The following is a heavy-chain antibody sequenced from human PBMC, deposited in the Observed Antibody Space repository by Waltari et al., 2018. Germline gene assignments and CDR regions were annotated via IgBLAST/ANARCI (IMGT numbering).Heavy chain of an antibody. CDR3: ARLDWSNWFDP. V-gene: IGHV4-38-2*01. CDR1: GYSISSGYY. D-gene: IGHD3-9*01. CDR2: IYHSGST. Sequence: QVQLQESGPGLVKPSETLSLTCAVSGYSISSGYYWGWIRQPPGKGLEWIGSIYHSGSTYYNPSLKSRVTISVDTYKNQFSLKLSSVTAADTAVYYCARLDWSNWFDPWGQGTLVTVSS. J-gene: IGHJ5*02.